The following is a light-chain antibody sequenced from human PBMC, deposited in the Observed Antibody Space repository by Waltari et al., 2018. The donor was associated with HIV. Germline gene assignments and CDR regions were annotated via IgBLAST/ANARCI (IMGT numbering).Light chain of an antibody. CDR3: GTWDDKLSAGV. CDR2: DRN. CDR1: SSNLGTNG. Sequence: QSVLTQPPSVSAAQGQRVTISCSGTSSNLGTNGVSWYQQVPGTAPKLLIYDRNNRFPGIRDRFSGSQSGTSATLGISGLHTGDEADYYCGTWDDKLSAGVFGGGTKLTVL. J-gene: IGLJ2*01. V-gene: IGLV1-51*01.